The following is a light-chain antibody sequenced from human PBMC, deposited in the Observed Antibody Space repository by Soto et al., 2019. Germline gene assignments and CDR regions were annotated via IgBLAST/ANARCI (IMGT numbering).Light chain of an antibody. Sequence: EIVMAQSPATLSVPPGERATLSCRASQSISNNLAWYQQKPGQAPRLLIYGASTRATGIPARFSGSGSWTEFPLTISSLQSEDFAVYFCQQYNNWPLTFGGGTKVEIK. J-gene: IGKJ4*01. CDR3: QQYNNWPLT. CDR2: GAS. V-gene: IGKV3-15*01. CDR1: QSISNN.